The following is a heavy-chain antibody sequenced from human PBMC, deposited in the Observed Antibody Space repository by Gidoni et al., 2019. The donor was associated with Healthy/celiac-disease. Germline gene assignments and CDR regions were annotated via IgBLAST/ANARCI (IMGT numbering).Heavy chain of an antibody. CDR1: GFNFSDPY. Sequence: EVQLVESGGGLVKPGGSLRLSCAASGFNFSDPYMDWVRQAPGKGLEWVGRTRNKANSYTTEYAASVKGRCTISRDDSKNSLYLQMNSLKTEDTAVYYCAGRFGGVIASETDAFDIWGQGTMVTVSS. CDR2: TRNKANSYTT. J-gene: IGHJ3*02. CDR3: AGRFGGVIASETDAFDI. V-gene: IGHV3-72*01. D-gene: IGHD3-16*02.